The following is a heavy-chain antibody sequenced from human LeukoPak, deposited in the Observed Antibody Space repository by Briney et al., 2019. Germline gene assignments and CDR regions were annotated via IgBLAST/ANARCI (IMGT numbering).Heavy chain of an antibody. V-gene: IGHV1-8*03. CDR3: ARDWEPQWEPRPYYFDY. CDR2: MNPNSGNT. J-gene: IGHJ4*02. Sequence: GASVKVSCKASGYTFTSYDINWVRQATGQGLEWMGWMNPNSGNTGYAQKFQGRVTITRNTSISTAYMELSSLRSDDTAVYYCARDWEPQWEPRPYYFDYWGQGTLVTVSS. D-gene: IGHD1-26*01. CDR1: GYTFTSYD.